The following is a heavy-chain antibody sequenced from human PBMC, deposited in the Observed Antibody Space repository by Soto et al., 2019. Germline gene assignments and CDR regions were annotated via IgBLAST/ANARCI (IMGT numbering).Heavy chain of an antibody. CDR2: IWYDGSNK. J-gene: IGHJ4*02. V-gene: IGHV3-33*01. CDR1: GFTFSSYG. Sequence: QVQLVESGGGVVQPGRSLRLSCAASGFTFSSYGMHWVRQAPGKGLEWVAVIWYDGSNKYYADSVKGRFTISRDNSKNRLDLQMNSLRAEDTAVYYCARHQTTVTTSAFVYFDYWGQGTLVTVSS. CDR3: ARHQTTVTTSAFVYFDY. D-gene: IGHD4-4*01.